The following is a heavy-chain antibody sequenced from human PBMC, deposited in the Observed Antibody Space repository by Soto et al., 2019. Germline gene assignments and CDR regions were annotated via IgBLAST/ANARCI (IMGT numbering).Heavy chain of an antibody. Sequence: PGGSLSLPFSASGVAFSPAWMTVVHQAPGKGLEWVSAISGSGGSTYCADSVKGWFTISRDNCKNTLYLQMNSLRAEDTAVYYCAKALGELPYFEYSGQGTLV. J-gene: IGHJ4*02. V-gene: IGHV3-23*01. D-gene: IGHD1-26*01. CDR2: ISGSGGST. CDR1: GVAFSPAW. CDR3: AKALGELPYFEY.